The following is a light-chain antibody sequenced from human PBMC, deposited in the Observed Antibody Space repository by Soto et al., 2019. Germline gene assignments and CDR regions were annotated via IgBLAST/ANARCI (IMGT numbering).Light chain of an antibody. CDR3: AAWDDSLNGYV. CDR2: SNN. Sequence: QSVLTQPPSASGTPGQRVTISCSGSSSNIGSNTVNWYQQLPGTAPKLLIYSNNQRASGVPDRVSGSKSGTSASLAISGLQAEDEADYYCAAWDDSLNGYVFGTGTKLNVL. V-gene: IGLV1-44*01. CDR1: SSNIGSNT. J-gene: IGLJ1*01.